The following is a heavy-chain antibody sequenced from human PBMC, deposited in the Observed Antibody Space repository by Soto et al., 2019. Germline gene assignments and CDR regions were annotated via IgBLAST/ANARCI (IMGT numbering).Heavy chain of an antibody. J-gene: IGHJ4*02. CDR2: IYYSGST. CDR1: GGSVSSGSYY. V-gene: IGHV4-61*01. CDR3: AREYSSSSSFDY. D-gene: IGHD6-6*01. Sequence: SETLSLTCTVSGGSVSSGSYYWSWIRQPPGKGLEWVGYIYYSGSTNYNPSLKSRVTISVDTSKNQFSLKLSSVTAADTAVYYCAREYSSSSSFDYWGQGTLVTVSS.